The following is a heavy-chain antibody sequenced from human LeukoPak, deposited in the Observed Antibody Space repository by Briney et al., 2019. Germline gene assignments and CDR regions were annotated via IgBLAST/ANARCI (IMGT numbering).Heavy chain of an antibody. Sequence: SETLSLTCTVSGGSISSHYWSWIRQPPGKGLEWIGYIYYSGSTNCNPSLKSRVTISVDTSKNQFSLKLSSVTAADTAVYYCARDPGSSSGNWCDPWGQGTLVTVSS. V-gene: IGHV4-59*11. CDR1: GGSISSHY. D-gene: IGHD6-6*01. J-gene: IGHJ5*02. CDR3: ARDPGSSSGNWCDP. CDR2: IYYSGST.